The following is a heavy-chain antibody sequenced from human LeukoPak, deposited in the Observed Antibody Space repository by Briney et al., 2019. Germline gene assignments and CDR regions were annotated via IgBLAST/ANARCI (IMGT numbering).Heavy chain of an antibody. CDR3: ARPRGPADAFDI. D-gene: IGHD3-16*01. Sequence: GGSLRLSCAASGFTFSSCWMNWFRQAPGKGLEWVGNINQEGSEKHYVNSVRGRFTISRDNAKNSLYLQMNSLRAEDTAVYYCARPRGPADAFDIWGQGTMVTVSS. J-gene: IGHJ3*02. V-gene: IGHV3-7*01. CDR2: INQEGSEK. CDR1: GFTFSSCW.